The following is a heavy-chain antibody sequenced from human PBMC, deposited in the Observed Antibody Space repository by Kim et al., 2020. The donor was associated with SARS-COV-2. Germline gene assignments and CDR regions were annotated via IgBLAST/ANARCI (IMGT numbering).Heavy chain of an antibody. D-gene: IGHD6-19*01. CDR2: INAGNGNT. CDR3: ARDQSIAVAGPFDY. Sequence: ASVKVSCKASGYTFTSYAMHWVRQAPGQRLEGMGWINAGNGNTKYSQKSQGRVTITRDTSASTAYMELSSLRSEDTAVYYCARDQSIAVAGPFDYWGQGTLVTVSS. J-gene: IGHJ4*02. CDR1: GYTFTSYA. V-gene: IGHV1-3*01.